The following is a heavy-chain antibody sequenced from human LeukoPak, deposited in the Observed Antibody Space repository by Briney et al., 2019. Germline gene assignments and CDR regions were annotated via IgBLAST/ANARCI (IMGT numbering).Heavy chain of an antibody. CDR3: AGDLIGDYGDPNWFDP. V-gene: IGHV4-59*01. CDR1: GGSISSYY. CDR2: IYYSGST. Sequence: KPSETLSLTCTVSGGSISSYYWSWIRQPPGKGLEWIGYIYYSGSTNYNPSLKSRVTISVDTSKNQFSLKLSSVTAADTAVYYCAGDLIGDYGDPNWFDPWGQGTLVTVSS. J-gene: IGHJ5*02. D-gene: IGHD4-17*01.